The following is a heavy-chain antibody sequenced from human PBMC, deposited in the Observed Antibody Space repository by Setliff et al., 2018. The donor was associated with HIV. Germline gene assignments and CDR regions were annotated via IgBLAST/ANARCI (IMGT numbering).Heavy chain of an antibody. J-gene: IGHJ4*02. Sequence: KTSETLSLTCSVSGGSLSSGSHYCTWLRQAAGKGLEWIGHFYTSGTTNYNPSLESRVTISVDTSKNQFSLKLSSVTAADAAVYYCARNDDYGGKSHDCWGQGTLVTVSS. CDR3: ARNDDYGGKSHDC. CDR2: FYTSGTT. D-gene: IGHD4-17*01. CDR1: GGSLSSGSHY. V-gene: IGHV4-61*09.